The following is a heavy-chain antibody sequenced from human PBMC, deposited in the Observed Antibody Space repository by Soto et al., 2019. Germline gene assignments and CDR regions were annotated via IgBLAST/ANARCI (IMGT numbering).Heavy chain of an antibody. Sequence: TGESLRIRCRVSEYTFTIYGIGWVRQMPGKGLEWMGIIYPSDSDTRYSPSFQGQVTISADQSINTAYLQWDSLKASDTAIYYCARPANTVADHFDLWGQGTPVTVSS. V-gene: IGHV5-51*01. CDR1: EYTFTIYG. D-gene: IGHD4-17*01. CDR2: IYPSDSDT. J-gene: IGHJ4*02. CDR3: ARPANTVADHFDL.